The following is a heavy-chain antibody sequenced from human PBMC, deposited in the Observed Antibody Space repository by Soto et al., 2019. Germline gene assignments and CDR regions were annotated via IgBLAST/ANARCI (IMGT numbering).Heavy chain of an antibody. D-gene: IGHD4-17*01. CDR2: INHSGST. J-gene: IGHJ3*02. V-gene: IGHV4-34*01. Sequence: SETLSLTCAVYGGSFSGYYWSWIRQPPGKGLEWIGEINHSGSTNYNPSLKSRVTISVDTSKNQFSLKLSSVTAADTAVYYCARVNRLRGFDIWGQGTMVTVS. CDR1: GGSFSGYY. CDR3: ARVNRLRGFDI.